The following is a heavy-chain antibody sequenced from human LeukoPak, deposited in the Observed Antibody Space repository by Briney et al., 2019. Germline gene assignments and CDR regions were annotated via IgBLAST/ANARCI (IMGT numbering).Heavy chain of an antibody. D-gene: IGHD4-23*01. CDR1: GFTFSTYT. V-gene: IGHV3-48*01. CDR3: ARYYGGNSACDY. CDR2: ISSSSSSI. Sequence: GGSLRLSCAASGFTFSTYTMNWVRQAPGKGLEWVSFISSSSSSIYYADSVKGRFTISRDNAKNSLYLEMNSLRAEDTAVYYCARYYGGNSACDYWGQGTLVTVSS. J-gene: IGHJ4*02.